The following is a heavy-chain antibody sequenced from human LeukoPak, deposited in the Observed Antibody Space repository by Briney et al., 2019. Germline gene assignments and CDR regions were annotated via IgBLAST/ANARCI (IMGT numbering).Heavy chain of an antibody. Sequence: KPGGSLRLSCAASGFTFSTFSMKWVRQAPGMGLEWVSYVSSSGSYIYYADSVKGRFTISRDNAKNSLSLQMDSLRAEDTAVYYCATLYYYDGSDYHSSDYWGQGTLVTVSS. V-gene: IGHV3-21*06. J-gene: IGHJ4*02. CDR2: VSSSGSYI. CDR1: GFTFSTFS. D-gene: IGHD3-22*01. CDR3: ATLYYYDGSDYHSSDY.